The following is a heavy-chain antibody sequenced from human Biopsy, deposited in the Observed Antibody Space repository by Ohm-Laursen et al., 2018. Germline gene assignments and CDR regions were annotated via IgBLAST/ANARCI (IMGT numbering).Heavy chain of an antibody. V-gene: IGHV4-39*01. CDR3: ARHPTGFWFDP. Sequence: TFSSYAMTWFRQAPGKGLEWIGSIYNSETTFYNPSLQSRVAVSVDTSTNQFSLKVSSVTAADTALYYCARHPTGFWFDPWGHGTLVTVSS. CDR2: IYNSETT. J-gene: IGHJ5*02. CDR1: TFSSYA.